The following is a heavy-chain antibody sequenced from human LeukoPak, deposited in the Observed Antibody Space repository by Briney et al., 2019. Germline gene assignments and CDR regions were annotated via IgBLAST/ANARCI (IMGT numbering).Heavy chain of an antibody. CDR2: ISYDGSNK. V-gene: IGHV3-30-3*01. J-gene: IGHJ6*03. Sequence: GGSLRLSCAASGFTFRTYAIHWVRQAPGKGLEWVAVISYDGSNKYYAGSVKGRFTISRDNSKNTLYLQMNSLRPEDTAVYYCARDDGTLPYYYMDVWGKGTTVTVSS. CDR3: ARDDGTLPYYYMDV. CDR1: GFTFRTYA.